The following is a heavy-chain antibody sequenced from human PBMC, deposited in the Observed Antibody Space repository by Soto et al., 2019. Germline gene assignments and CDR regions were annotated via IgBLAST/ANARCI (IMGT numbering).Heavy chain of an antibody. Sequence: PGGSLRLSCAASGFTVSSNYMSWVRQAPGKGLEWVSVIYSGGSTYYADSVKGRFTISRDNSKNTLYLQMNSLRAEDTAVYYCARARIAVAAYGFDYWGQGTLVTVS. V-gene: IGHV3-53*01. J-gene: IGHJ4*02. CDR1: GFTVSSNY. CDR2: IYSGGST. D-gene: IGHD6-13*01. CDR3: ARARIAVAAYGFDY.